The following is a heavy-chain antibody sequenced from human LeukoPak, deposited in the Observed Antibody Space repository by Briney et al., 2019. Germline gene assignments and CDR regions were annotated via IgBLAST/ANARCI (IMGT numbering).Heavy chain of an antibody. CDR3: ARDTIAVAGGFDY. Sequence: GGSLRLSCAASGFTFSSYSMNWVRQAPGKGLEWVSSITSSTSYIYYADSVRGRFTISRDNAKNSLYLQMNSLRDEDTAVYYCARDTIAVAGGFDYWGRGTLVTVSS. V-gene: IGHV3-21*01. CDR2: ITSSTSYI. D-gene: IGHD6-19*01. CDR1: GFTFSSYS. J-gene: IGHJ4*02.